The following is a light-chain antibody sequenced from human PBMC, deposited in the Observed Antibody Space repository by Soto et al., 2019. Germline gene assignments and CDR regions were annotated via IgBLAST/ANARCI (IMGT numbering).Light chain of an antibody. CDR1: SSDVGSYNL. J-gene: IGLJ2*01. CDR2: EVS. CDR3: WSYAGSSTFDVV. V-gene: IGLV2-23*02. Sequence: QSALTQPASVSGSPGQSITISCTGTSSDVGSYNLVSWYQQHPAKAPKLMIYEVSKRPSGVSNRFSGSKSGNTASLTISGLQAEDEADYYCWSYAGSSTFDVVFGGGTKVTVL.